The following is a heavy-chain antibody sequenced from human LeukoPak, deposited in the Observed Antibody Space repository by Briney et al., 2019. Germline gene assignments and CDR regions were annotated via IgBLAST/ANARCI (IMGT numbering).Heavy chain of an antibody. V-gene: IGHV4-30-2*01. CDR1: GGSISSGGYS. J-gene: IGHJ6*02. D-gene: IGHD6-19*01. CDR3: ASSTRIAVARDYGMDV. CDR2: IYHSGST. Sequence: SETLSLTCAVSGGSISSGGYSWSWIRQPPGRGLEWIGYIYHSGSTYYNPSLKSRVTISVDRSKNQFSLKLSSVTAADTAVYYCASSTRIAVARDYGMDVWGQGTTVTVSS.